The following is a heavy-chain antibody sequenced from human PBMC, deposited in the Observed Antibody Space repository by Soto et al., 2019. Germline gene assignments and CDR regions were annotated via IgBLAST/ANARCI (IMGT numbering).Heavy chain of an antibody. D-gene: IGHD3-22*01. CDR3: AREEAQYYYDSSGYPHHAFDI. CDR2: IYYSGST. CDR1: GGSISSGDYY. V-gene: IGHV4-30-4*01. J-gene: IGHJ3*02. Sequence: SETLSLTCTVSGGSISSGDYYWSWIRQPPGKGLEWIGYIYYSGSTYYNPSLKSRVTISVDTSKNQFSLKLSSVTAADTAVYYCAREEAQYYYDSSGYPHHAFDIWGQGTMVTVSS.